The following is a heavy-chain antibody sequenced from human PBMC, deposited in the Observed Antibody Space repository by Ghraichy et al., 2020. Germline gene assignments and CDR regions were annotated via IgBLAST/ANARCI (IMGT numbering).Heavy chain of an antibody. J-gene: IGHJ4*02. CDR1: GFIFRSYG. V-gene: IGHV3-30*03. CDR2: ISYDGNNK. Sequence: GRSLRLSCAASGFIFRSYGMHWVRQAPGKGLEWVAVISYDGNNKYYEDSVKGRFTISRDNSKNRLFLQMHSLRAEDTAVYYCARPGERDGYNIDYFDFWGQGTLVTVSS. CDR3: ARPGERDGYNIDYFDF. D-gene: IGHD5-24*01.